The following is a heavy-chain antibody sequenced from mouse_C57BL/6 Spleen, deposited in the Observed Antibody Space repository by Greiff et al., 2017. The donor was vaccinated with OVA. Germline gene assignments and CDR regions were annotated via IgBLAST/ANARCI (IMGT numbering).Heavy chain of an antibody. CDR2: IDPENGDT. Sequence: EVQLQQSGAELVRPGASVKLSCTASGFNIKDDYMHWVKQRPEQGLEWIGWIDPENGDTEYASKFQGKATITEDTSSNTAYLQLSSLTSEDTAVYYCTTWGYFDYWGQGTTLTVSS. CDR3: TTWGYFDY. J-gene: IGHJ2*01. CDR1: GFNIKDDY. V-gene: IGHV14-4*01.